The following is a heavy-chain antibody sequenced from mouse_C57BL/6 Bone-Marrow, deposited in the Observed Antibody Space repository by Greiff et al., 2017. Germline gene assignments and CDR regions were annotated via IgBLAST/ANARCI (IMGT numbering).Heavy chain of an antibody. CDR2: IWSGGST. D-gene: IGHD2-3*01. V-gene: IGHV2-2*01. CDR1: GFSLTSYG. J-gene: IGHJ3*01. Sequence: QVQLQQSGPGLVQPSQSLSITCTVSGFSLTSYGVHWVRQSPGKGLEWLGVIWSGGSTDYNAAFISRLSISKDNSKSQVFLKMNSLQAEDTAIYYCARGMMVTTGAWFAYWGQGTLVTVSA. CDR3: ARGMMVTTGAWFAY.